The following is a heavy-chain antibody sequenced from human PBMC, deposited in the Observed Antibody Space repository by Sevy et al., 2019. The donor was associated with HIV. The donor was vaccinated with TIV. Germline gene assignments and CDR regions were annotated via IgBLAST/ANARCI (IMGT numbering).Heavy chain of an antibody. J-gene: IGHJ3*02. Sequence: GGSLRLSCAASGFTFSSYGMHWVRQAPGKGLEWVAVISYDGSNKYYADSVKGRFTISRDNSKNTLYLQMNSLRAGDTAVYYCVKVERQWLARGDAFDIWGQGTMVTVSS. V-gene: IGHV3-30*18. CDR3: VKVERQWLARGDAFDI. CDR2: ISYDGSNK. CDR1: GFTFSSYG. D-gene: IGHD6-19*01.